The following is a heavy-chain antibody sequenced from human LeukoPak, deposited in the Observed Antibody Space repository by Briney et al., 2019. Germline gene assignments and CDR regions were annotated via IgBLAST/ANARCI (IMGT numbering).Heavy chain of an antibody. V-gene: IGHV4-39*01. J-gene: IGHJ4*02. CDR2: IYYSGST. CDR1: GGSISSSSYY. Sequence: SETLSLTCTVSGGSISSSSYYWGWIRQPPGKGLERIGSIYYSGSTYYNPSLKSRVTISVDTSKNQFSLTLSSVTAADTAVYYCARRSYDSSGYSLDYWGQGTLVTVSS. CDR3: ARRSYDSSGYSLDY. D-gene: IGHD3-22*01.